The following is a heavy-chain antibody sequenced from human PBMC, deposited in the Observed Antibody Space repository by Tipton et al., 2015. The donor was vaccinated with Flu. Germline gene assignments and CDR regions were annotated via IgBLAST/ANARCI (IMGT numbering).Heavy chain of an antibody. D-gene: IGHD6-19*01. CDR3: AGGSGWLITD. V-gene: IGHV3-7*01. Sequence: SLRLSCAASGFRFNTFWMNWVRQAPGKGLEWVAIIKQGASEKLYVDSVEGRFTISRDNAKNSLTLQMDSLRGDDTAVYYCAGGSGWLITDWGQGTLVTVSS. J-gene: IGHJ4*02. CDR2: IKQGASEK. CDR1: GFRFNTFW.